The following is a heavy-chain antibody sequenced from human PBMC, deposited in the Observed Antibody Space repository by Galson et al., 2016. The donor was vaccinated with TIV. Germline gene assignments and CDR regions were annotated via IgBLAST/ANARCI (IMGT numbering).Heavy chain of an antibody. CDR2: TDENGGIT. J-gene: IGHJ4*02. Sequence: SLRLSCAASGFTFSNYAMTWVRQAPGKGLEWVSRTDENGGITNYADSVKGRFTISRDNAKNTLFLQMHSLRVEDTGVYYCARDLAGRDDYWGQGTLVTVSS. CDR1: GFTFSNYA. D-gene: IGHD6-19*01. V-gene: IGHV3-74*01. CDR3: ARDLAGRDDY.